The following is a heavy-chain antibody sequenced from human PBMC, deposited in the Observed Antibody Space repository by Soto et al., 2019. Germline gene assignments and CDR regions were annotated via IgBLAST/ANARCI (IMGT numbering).Heavy chain of an antibody. Sequence: QVQLVQSGAEVKKPGASVKVSCKTSGYTFTSYGISWVRQAPGQGLEWMGWIIPYNGNTNYAQNLQGRVTMTTDTXTSLAXXELRSLRSDDTAVYYCARVGFWYNWNVTPLRWFDPWGQGTLVTVSS. CDR2: IIPYNGNT. CDR3: ARVGFWYNWNVTPLRWFDP. V-gene: IGHV1-18*01. J-gene: IGHJ5*02. CDR1: GYTFTSYG. D-gene: IGHD1-1*01.